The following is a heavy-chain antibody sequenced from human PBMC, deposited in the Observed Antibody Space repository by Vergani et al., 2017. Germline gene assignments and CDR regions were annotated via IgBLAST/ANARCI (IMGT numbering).Heavy chain of an antibody. Sequence: QLQLQESGPGLVKPSETVSLTCNVSGGSISTRNYYWGWIRQPPGKGLEWIANIYYSGNTYYNPSLKSRLTITVDTSANQLSLRLTSVTAADTAVYYCARRDDSSGYVFDHWGQGSLVTVSS. CDR1: GGSISTRNYY. CDR2: IYYSGNT. D-gene: IGHD3-22*01. CDR3: ARRDDSSGYVFDH. V-gene: IGHV4-39*01. J-gene: IGHJ4*02.